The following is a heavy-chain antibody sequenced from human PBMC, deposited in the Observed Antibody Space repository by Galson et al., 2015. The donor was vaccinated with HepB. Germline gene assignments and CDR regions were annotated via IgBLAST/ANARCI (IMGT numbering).Heavy chain of an antibody. V-gene: IGHV1-8*01. CDR2: LNPNNNDI. J-gene: IGHJ5*02. D-gene: IGHD4/OR15-4a*01. CDR1: GYTFTTYD. Sequence: SVKVSCKASGYTFTTYDINWVRQAAGQGLEWMGWLNPNNNDIKYAQKFQGRLTMTWDTSISTAYMELSSLESDDTAVYFCARGHYLEYYYGDKWHSGRGYNWFDPWGQGTLVTVSS. CDR3: ARGHYLEYYYGDKWHSGRGYNWFDP.